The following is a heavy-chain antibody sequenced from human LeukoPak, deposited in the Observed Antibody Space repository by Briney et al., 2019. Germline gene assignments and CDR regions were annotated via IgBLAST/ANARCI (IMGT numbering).Heavy chain of an antibody. J-gene: IGHJ4*02. CDR1: GGSISSGGYY. D-gene: IGHD5-24*01. Sequence: PSQTLSLTCTVSGGSISSGGYYWSCIPQHPGKGLECIGYIYYSGSTYYNPSLKSRVTISVDTSKNQFSLKLSSVTAADTAVYYCARLTLPQMAHFDSWGQGALVTVSS. V-gene: IGHV4-31*03. CDR2: IYYSGST. CDR3: ARLTLPQMAHFDS.